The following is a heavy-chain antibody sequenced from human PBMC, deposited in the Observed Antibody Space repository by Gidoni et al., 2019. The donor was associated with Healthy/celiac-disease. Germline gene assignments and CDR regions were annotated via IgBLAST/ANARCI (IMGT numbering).Heavy chain of an antibody. J-gene: IGHJ1*01. V-gene: IGHV3-9*01. Sequence: EVQLVESGGGLVQPGRSLRLSCAASGFTFDDYAMHWVRQAPGKGLEWVSGISWNSGSIGYADSVKGRFTISRDNAKNSLYLQMNSLRAEDTALYYCAKGGLPSLVRVYFQHWGQGTLVTVSS. CDR2: ISWNSGSI. CDR3: AKGGLPSLVRVYFQH. D-gene: IGHD6-13*01. CDR1: GFTFDDYA.